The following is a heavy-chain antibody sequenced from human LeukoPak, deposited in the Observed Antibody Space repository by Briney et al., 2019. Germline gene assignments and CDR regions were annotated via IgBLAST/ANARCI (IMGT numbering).Heavy chain of an antibody. D-gene: IGHD6-19*01. CDR2: ISGSGGST. V-gene: IGHV3-23*01. J-gene: IGHJ4*02. CDR1: GFTFSSYA. Sequence: GGSLRLSCAASGFTFSSYAMSWVRQAPGKGLEWVSIISGSGGSTYHADSVKGRFTISRDNSKNTLYLQMNSLRAEDTAVYYCAKDHSSGWRDLDYWGQGTLVTVSS. CDR3: AKDHSSGWRDLDY.